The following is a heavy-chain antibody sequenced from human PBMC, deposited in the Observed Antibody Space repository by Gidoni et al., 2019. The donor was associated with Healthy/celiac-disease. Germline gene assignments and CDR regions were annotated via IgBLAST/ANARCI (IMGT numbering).Heavy chain of an antibody. J-gene: IGHJ3*02. CDR1: GLTLGRPA. V-gene: IGHV3-23*01. CDR2: ISGSGGST. D-gene: IGHD3-22*01. Sequence: AQLLESGGGLDQPGGSLRLSCAASGLTLGRPAMSRVRQAPGKGLEWVSAISGSGGSTYYADCVKRRFTISRDNSKNTLYLQMNSLRAEDTAVYYCAKFSYYYDSSGYYGASDDAFDIWGQGTMVTVSS. CDR3: AKFSYYYDSSGYYGASDDAFDI.